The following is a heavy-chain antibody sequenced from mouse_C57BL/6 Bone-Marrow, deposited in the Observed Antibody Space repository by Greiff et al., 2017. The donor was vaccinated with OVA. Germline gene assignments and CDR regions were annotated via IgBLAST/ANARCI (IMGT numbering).Heavy chain of an antibody. CDR3: ARWDHCLYWYFDV. Sequence: QVQLKQSGAELVKPGASVKMSCKASGYTFTSYWITWVKQRPGQGLEWIGDIYPGSGSTNYNEKFKSKATLTVDKSSSTAYMQLSSLTSEDSAVYDCARWDHCLYWYFDVWGTGTTVTVSS. CDR2: IYPGSGST. J-gene: IGHJ1*03. D-gene: IGHD4-1*01. CDR1: GYTFTSYW. V-gene: IGHV1-55*01.